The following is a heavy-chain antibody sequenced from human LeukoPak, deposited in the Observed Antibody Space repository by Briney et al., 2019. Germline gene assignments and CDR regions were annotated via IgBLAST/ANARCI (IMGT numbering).Heavy chain of an antibody. CDR3: ATSPRVLLWFGDNYYMDV. CDR2: IYYSGST. D-gene: IGHD3-10*01. Sequence: SETLSLTCTVSGGSISSYYWSWIRQPPGKGLEWIGYIYYSGSTNYNPSLKSRVTISVDTSKNQFSLKLSSVTAADTAVYYCATSPRVLLWFGDNYYMDVWGKGTTVTISS. V-gene: IGHV4-59*01. J-gene: IGHJ6*03. CDR1: GGSISSYY.